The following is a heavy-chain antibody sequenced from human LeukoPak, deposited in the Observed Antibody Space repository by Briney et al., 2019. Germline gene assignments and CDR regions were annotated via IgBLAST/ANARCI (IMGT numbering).Heavy chain of an antibody. J-gene: IGHJ6*03. Sequence: ASVKVSSKASGYTFTGYYMHWVRQAPGEGLEWMGWINPNSGGTNYAQKFQGRVTMTRDTSISTAYMELGRLRSDDTAVYYCARDRLGCSSTSCYYMDVWGKGTTVTISS. CDR1: GYTFTGYY. CDR3: ARDRLGCSSTSCYYMDV. V-gene: IGHV1-2*02. CDR2: INPNSGGT. D-gene: IGHD2-2*01.